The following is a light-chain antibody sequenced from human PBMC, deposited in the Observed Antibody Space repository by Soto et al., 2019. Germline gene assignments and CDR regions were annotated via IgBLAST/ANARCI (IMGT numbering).Light chain of an antibody. V-gene: IGKV3-15*01. J-gene: IGKJ1*01. CDR2: GAS. CDR3: HQYHNWPRT. Sequence: EIVMTQSPATLSVSPGERVTLSCRASQSITTNLAWYQQKFGQAPRLLVYGASTTAADFPGRFSGSGSGTDFTLTISSLQPEDFAVYYCHQYHNWPRTFGQGTKVEIK. CDR1: QSITTN.